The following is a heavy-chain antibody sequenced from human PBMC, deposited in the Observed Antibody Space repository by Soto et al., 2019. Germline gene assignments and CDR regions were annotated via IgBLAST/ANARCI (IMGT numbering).Heavy chain of an antibody. Sequence: QVQLVESGGGVVQPGRSLRLSCAASGFTFSSYAKHWVRQAPGKGLEWVAVISYDGSNKYYADSVKGRFTISRDNSKNTLYLQMNSLRAEDTAVYYCARDRGYCSGGSCYSGLRNWGQGTLVTVSS. CDR2: ISYDGSNK. V-gene: IGHV3-30-3*01. J-gene: IGHJ4*02. CDR3: ARDRGYCSGGSCYSGLRN. D-gene: IGHD2-15*01. CDR1: GFTFSSYA.